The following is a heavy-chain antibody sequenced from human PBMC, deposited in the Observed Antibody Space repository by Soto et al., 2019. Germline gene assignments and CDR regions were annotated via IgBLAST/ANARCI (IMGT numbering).Heavy chain of an antibody. V-gene: IGHV4-34*01. CDR3: ARERVLWFGELLYYYYGMDV. CDR2: INHSGST. J-gene: IGHJ6*02. Sequence: SETLSLTCAVYGGSFSGYYWSWIRQPPGKGLEWIGEINHSGSTNYNPSLKSRVTISVDTPKNQFSLKLSSVTAADTAVYYCARERVLWFGELLYYYYGMDVWGQGTTVTVSS. D-gene: IGHD3-10*01. CDR1: GGSFSGYY.